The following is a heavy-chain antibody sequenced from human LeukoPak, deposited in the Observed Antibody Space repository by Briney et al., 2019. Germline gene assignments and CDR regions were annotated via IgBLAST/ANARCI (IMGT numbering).Heavy chain of an antibody. Sequence: GGSLRLSCAGSGFTFSSYGIHWVRQAPGKGLEWVAKILYDGARIYYADSVKGRFTVSRDSSKNTLILQMNSLRSEDTAVYYCAKDRYPTALTTNGMDVWAKGPRSSSL. CDR3: AKDRYPTALTTNGMDV. D-gene: IGHD4-17*01. CDR2: ILYDGARI. CDR1: GFTFSSYG. V-gene: IGHV3-30*02. J-gene: IGHJ6*02.